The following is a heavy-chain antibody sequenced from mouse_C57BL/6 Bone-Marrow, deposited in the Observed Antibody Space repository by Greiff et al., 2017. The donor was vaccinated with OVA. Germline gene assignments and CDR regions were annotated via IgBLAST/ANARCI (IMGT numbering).Heavy chain of an antibody. Sequence: VQLQQSGPELVKPGASVKIPCKASGYTFTDYNMDWVKQSHGKSLEWIGDINPNNGGTIYNQKFKGKATLTVDKSSSTAYMELRSLTSEDTAVYYCARKGYDYVSYYFDYWGKGTTLTVSS. D-gene: IGHD2-4*01. CDR2: INPNNGGT. CDR1: GYTFTDYN. CDR3: ARKGYDYVSYYFDY. V-gene: IGHV1-18*01. J-gene: IGHJ2*01.